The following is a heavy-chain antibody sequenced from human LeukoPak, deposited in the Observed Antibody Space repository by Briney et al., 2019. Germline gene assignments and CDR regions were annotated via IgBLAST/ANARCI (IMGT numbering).Heavy chain of an antibody. D-gene: IGHD2-2*01. V-gene: IGHV4-31*03. CDR1: GGSISSGGYY. Sequence: SETLSLTCTVSGGSISSGGYYWSWVRQHPGKGLEWIVYIYYSGSTYYNPSLKSRFTISVDTSKNQFSLKLSSVTAADTAVYYCASAPYCSSTSCYFDSNYYGMDVWGQGTTVTVSS. J-gene: IGHJ6*02. CDR3: ASAPYCSSTSCYFDSNYYGMDV. CDR2: IYYSGST.